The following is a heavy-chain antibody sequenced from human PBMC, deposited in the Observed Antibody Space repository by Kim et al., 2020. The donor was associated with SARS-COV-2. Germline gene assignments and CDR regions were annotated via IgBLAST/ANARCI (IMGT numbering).Heavy chain of an antibody. V-gene: IGHV4-61*07. J-gene: IGHJ4*02. Sequence: NYNHSLKSRVTISVDTSKNQFSLKLSSVTAADTAVYYCASHDSSGYYYSYWGQGTLVTVSS. CDR3: ASHDSSGYYYSY. D-gene: IGHD3-22*01.